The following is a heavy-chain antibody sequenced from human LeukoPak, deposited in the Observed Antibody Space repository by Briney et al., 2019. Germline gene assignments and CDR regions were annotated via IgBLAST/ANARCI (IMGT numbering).Heavy chain of an antibody. D-gene: IGHD2-2*01. CDR1: GGSLSSYY. J-gene: IGHJ3*02. CDR2: IYYSGST. CDR3: ARWPPDIVVVPAASFAFDI. Sequence: SATLSLSCTVSGGSLSSYYWSWIRQPPGKGLEWIGYIYYSGSTNYNPSLKSRVTISVDTSKNQFSLKLSSVTAADTAVYYCARWPPDIVVVPAASFAFDIWGQGTMVTVSS. V-gene: IGHV4-59*08.